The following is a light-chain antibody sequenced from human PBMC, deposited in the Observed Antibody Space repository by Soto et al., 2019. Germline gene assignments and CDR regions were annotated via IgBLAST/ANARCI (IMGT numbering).Light chain of an antibody. CDR2: EVT. V-gene: IGLV2-14*01. CDR3: TSYTSSSTQV. CDR1: SSDVGGYDY. J-gene: IGLJ1*01. Sequence: LTQPASVSGSPGQSITISCTGTSSDVGGYDYVSRYQQHPGTAPRLIIFEVTNRPSGVSNRFSGSKSGNTASLTISGLQAEDEADYYCTSYTSSSTQVFGTGTKVTVL.